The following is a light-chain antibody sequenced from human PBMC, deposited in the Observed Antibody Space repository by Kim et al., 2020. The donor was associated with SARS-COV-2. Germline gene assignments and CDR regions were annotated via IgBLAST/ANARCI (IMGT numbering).Light chain of an antibody. J-gene: IGKJ1*01. V-gene: IGKV1-27*01. CDR1: QDIRND. CDR3: QEYKNARWT. Sequence: DTQMTQSPSSLSASVGDRVTITCRASQDIRNDLAWYQHKAGRAPKLLVYAASALQSGVPSRFSGSGSGTDFTLSISSLQPEDVATYFCQEYKNARWTFGQGTKVDIK. CDR2: AAS.